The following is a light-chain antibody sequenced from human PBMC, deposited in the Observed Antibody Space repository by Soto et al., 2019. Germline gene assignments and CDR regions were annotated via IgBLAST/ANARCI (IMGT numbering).Light chain of an antibody. J-gene: IGLJ1*01. V-gene: IGLV2-23*02. CDR3: CSYAGSSTYV. CDR2: EVS. Sequence: QSVLTQPASVSGSPGQSITISCTGTSSDVGSYNLVSWYQQHPGKAPKLMIYEVSKRPSGVSNRFSGSKSANTASRTISGLQAEDEADYYCCSYAGSSTYVFGTGTKVTVL. CDR1: SSDVGSYNL.